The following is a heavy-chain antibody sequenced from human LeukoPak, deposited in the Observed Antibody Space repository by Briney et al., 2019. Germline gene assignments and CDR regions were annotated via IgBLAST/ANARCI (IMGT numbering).Heavy chain of an antibody. CDR3: ARPPGKLPSLEFDY. CDR1: GYTFTSYA. D-gene: IGHD3-10*01. Sequence: VAPVKVSCKASGYTFTSYAMHWVRQAPGQRLEWMGWINAGIGNTKYSQKFQGRVTITRDTSASTAYMELSSLRSEDTAVYYCARPPGKLPSLEFDYWGQGTLVTVSS. V-gene: IGHV1-3*01. J-gene: IGHJ4*02. CDR2: INAGIGNT.